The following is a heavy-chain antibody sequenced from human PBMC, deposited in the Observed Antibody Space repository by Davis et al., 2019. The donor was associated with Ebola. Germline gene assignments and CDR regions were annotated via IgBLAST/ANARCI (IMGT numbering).Heavy chain of an antibody. J-gene: IGHJ6*02. D-gene: IGHD3-10*01. CDR3: ARDYMVRGVIIPIGGMDV. V-gene: IGHV3-21*01. Sequence: GESLKISCAASGFTFSTYTMNWVRQAPGKGLEWVSSISSSSSYTNYADSVKGRFTISRDNAKNSLYLQMNSLRAEDTAVYYCARDYMVRGVIIPIGGMDVWGQGTTVTVSS. CDR2: ISSSSSYT. CDR1: GFTFSTYT.